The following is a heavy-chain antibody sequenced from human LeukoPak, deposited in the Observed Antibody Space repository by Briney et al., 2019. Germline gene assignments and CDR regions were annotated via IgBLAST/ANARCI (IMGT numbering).Heavy chain of an antibody. CDR1: GFTFSTYS. V-gene: IGHV3-48*04. Sequence: GGSLRLSCAASGFTFSTYSMNWVRKAPGKGLEWVSYISSSGSTIYYADSVKGRFTISRDNAKNSLYLQMNSLRAEDTAVYYCAREYSSSSGRAFDIWGQGTMVTVSS. J-gene: IGHJ3*02. CDR2: ISSSGSTI. CDR3: AREYSSSSGRAFDI. D-gene: IGHD6-6*01.